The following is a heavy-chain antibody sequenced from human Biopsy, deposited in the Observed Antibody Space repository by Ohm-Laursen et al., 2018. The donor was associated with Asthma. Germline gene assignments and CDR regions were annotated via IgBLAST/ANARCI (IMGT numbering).Heavy chain of an antibody. J-gene: IGHJ4*02. CDR2: ISHDGSNK. D-gene: IGHD4-23*01. CDR1: GFTFSSYG. V-gene: IGHV3-30*03. CDR3: AGQYGGNSPPLE. Sequence: SLRLSCAASGFTFSSYGMHWVRQAPGKGLEWVAVISHDGSNKYYADSVKGRFTISRDNSKNTLDLQMNSLRAEDTAVYYCAGQYGGNSPPLEWGQGTLVTVAS.